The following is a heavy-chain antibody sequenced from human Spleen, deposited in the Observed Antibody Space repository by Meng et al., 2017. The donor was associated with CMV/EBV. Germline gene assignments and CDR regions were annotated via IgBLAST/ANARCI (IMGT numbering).Heavy chain of an antibody. V-gene: IGHV1-18*01. CDR1: GYTFTSYG. CDR3: ARAAIRNDYYYYGLDV. CDR2: ISAYNGNT. J-gene: IGHJ6*02. D-gene: IGHD2-2*02. Sequence: ASVKVSCKASGYTFTSYGISWVRQAPGQGLEWMGWISAYNGNTNYAQKLQGRVTMTTDTSTSTAYMELRSLRSDDTAVYYCARAAIRNDYYYYGLDVWGQGTTVTVSS.